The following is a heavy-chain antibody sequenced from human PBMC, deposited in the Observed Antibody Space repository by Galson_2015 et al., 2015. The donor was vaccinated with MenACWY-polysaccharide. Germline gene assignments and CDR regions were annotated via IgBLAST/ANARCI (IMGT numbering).Heavy chain of an antibody. V-gene: IGHV3-23*01. CDR2: ISGSGSST. CDR3: ARVEKYSGSYYILH. Sequence: SLRLSCAASGFSFSRYGMHWVRQAPGKGLEWVSGISGSGSSTFYADSVKGRFTVSRDNSRYTLYLQMNSLRAEDTAIYYCARVEKYSGSYYILHWGQGTLVTVSS. D-gene: IGHD1-26*01. CDR1: GFSFSRYG. J-gene: IGHJ4*02.